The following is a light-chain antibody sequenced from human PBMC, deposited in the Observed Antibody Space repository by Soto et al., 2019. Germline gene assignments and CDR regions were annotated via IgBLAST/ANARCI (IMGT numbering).Light chain of an antibody. CDR3: CSYAGSSTFYV. V-gene: IGLV2-23*02. Sequence: QSVLTRPASVSGSSVQSITISCTGTSSDVGSYNLISWYQQYPGKAPKLMIYEVSKRPSGVSNRFSGSKSGNTASLTISGLQAEDEADYYCCSYAGSSTFYVFGTGTKVTVL. CDR2: EVS. J-gene: IGLJ1*01. CDR1: SSDVGSYNL.